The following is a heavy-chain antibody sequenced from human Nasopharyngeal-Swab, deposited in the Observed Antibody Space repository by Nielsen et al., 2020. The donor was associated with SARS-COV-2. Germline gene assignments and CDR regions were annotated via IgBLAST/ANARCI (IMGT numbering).Heavy chain of an antibody. CDR2: IYSGGTT. Sequence: GGSLRLSCAASGFSFTGYSMNWVRQAPGKGLEWVSVIYSGGTTYYADSVKGRFTISRDNAKNSLFLQMNILRAEDTAVYYCARAEGGGYSYGFDNWFDPWGQGTLVTVSS. V-gene: IGHV3-66*01. CDR1: GFSFTGYS. J-gene: IGHJ5*02. CDR3: ARAEGGGYSYGFDNWFDP. D-gene: IGHD5-18*01.